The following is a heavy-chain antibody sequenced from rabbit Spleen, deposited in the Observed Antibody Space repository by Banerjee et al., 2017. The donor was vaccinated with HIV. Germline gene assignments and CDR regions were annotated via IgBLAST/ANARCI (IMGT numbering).Heavy chain of an antibody. J-gene: IGHJ4*01. Sequence: QEQLVESGGGLVRPEGSLKLSCTASGFSFSNKAVMCWVRQAPGKGLQWIACIDAVTGKAVYATWAKGRFTFSKTSSTTVTLQMTSLTAADTATYFCARDLVTVIGWNFSLWGPGTLVTVS. V-gene: IGHV1S45*01. CDR2: IDAVTGKA. CDR1: GFSFSNKAV. D-gene: IGHD1-1*01. CDR3: ARDLVTVIGWNFSL.